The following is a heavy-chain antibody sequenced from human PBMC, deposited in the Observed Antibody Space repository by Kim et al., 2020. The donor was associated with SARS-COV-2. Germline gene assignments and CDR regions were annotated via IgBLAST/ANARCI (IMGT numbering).Heavy chain of an antibody. CDR2: GTTT. J-gene: IGHJ4*02. V-gene: IGHV3-11*04. CDR3: ARDKSLKD. Sequence: GTTTYYADSVKGRFTIARDNARNSVYLQMNSLSAEDTAVYYCARDKSLKDWGQGTLVTVSS.